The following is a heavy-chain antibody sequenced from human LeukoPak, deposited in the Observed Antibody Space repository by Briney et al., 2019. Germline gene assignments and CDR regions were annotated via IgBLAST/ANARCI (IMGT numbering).Heavy chain of an antibody. CDR1: GGSISSSSYY. Sequence: SETLSLTCTVSGGSISSSSYYWDWIRQPPGKGLEWIGSIYYSGSSYYNPSLKSRVTISVDTSKNQFSLKLSSVTAADTAVYYCARSCSSTSCYDWDYWYFDLWGRGTLVTVSS. J-gene: IGHJ2*01. CDR2: IYYSGSS. D-gene: IGHD2-2*01. V-gene: IGHV4-39*07. CDR3: ARSCSSTSCYDWDYWYFDL.